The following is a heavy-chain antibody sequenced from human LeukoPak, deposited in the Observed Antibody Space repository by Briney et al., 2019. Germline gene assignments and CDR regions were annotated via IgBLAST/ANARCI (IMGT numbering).Heavy chain of an antibody. CDR1: GFTFSSNG. J-gene: IGHJ4*02. CDR2: IWFDGSNN. D-gene: IGHD3-9*01. Sequence: GGSLRLSCAASGFTFSSNGMHWVRQAPGKGLEWVAGIWFDGSNNYYADSVKGRFTISRDNSKNTLYLQMNSLRAEDTAVYYCARGSPLYYDILTGYPYWGQGTLVTVSS. CDR3: ARGSPLYYDILTGYPY. V-gene: IGHV3-33*01.